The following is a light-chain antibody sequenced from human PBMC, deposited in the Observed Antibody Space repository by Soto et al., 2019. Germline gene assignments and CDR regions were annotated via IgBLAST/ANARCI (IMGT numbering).Light chain of an antibody. Sequence: EIVLTQSPATLSLSPGERATLSCRASQTVNGYLAWYQHKLGQAPRLLIYDTSNRATGVPARFSGSGSWTDFTLTISSLEPEDSAVYYCQQRYGWPSFGQGTKLEIK. J-gene: IGKJ2*01. V-gene: IGKV3-11*01. CDR3: QQRYGWPS. CDR2: DTS. CDR1: QTVNGY.